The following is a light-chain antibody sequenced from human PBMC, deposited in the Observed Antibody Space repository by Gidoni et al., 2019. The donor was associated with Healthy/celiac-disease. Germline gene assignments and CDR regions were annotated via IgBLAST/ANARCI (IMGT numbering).Light chain of an antibody. J-gene: IGKJ2*01. CDR2: GAS. Sequence: IVMPQSPATLSVSPGERAILSCRASQSVSSNLAWYQQKPGHAPRLLIYGASSRATGVPASFSGSGSGTEFTFTISNLQSEDFAVYYCQQYYKWPYTFGQGTKLEIK. CDR3: QQYYKWPYT. CDR1: QSVSSN. V-gene: IGKV3-15*01.